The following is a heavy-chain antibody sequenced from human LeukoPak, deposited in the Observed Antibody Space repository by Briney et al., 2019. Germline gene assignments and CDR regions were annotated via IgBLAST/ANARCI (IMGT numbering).Heavy chain of an antibody. D-gene: IGHD5-18*01. CDR2: IKHDGSDK. CDR3: ARGQRGAYYYGMVV. J-gene: IGHJ6*02. V-gene: IGHV3-7*03. CDR1: GFTFSSYW. Sequence: PGGSLRLSCAASGFTFSSYWMSWVRQAPGKGLEWVANIKHDGSDKYYVDSVKGRFTISRDNAENSLYLQVNSLRAEDTAVYYCARGQRGAYYYGMVVWGQGTTVTVSS.